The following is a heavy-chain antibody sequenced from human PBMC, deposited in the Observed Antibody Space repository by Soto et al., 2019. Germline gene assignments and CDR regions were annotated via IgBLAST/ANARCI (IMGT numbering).Heavy chain of an antibody. CDR1: GFTFGSYP. J-gene: IGHJ4*02. CDR2: ISTNGDST. CDR3: ASEGMSRPRWVFDY. D-gene: IGHD6-13*01. Sequence: EVQLVESGGGLVQPGGSLRLSCAASGFTFGSYPMHWVRQAPGKGLEYVSAISTNGDSTFYANSVKGRFTISRDNSNKPLYLQMGSLRAEDMGVYYCASEGMSRPRWVFDYWGQGTLVTASS. V-gene: IGHV3-64*01.